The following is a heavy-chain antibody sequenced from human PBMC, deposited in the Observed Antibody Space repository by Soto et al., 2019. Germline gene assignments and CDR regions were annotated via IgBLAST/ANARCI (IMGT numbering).Heavy chain of an antibody. CDR1: GGSISSGDYY. CDR2: IYYSGST. J-gene: IGHJ5*02. D-gene: IGHD6-13*01. Sequence: ASETLSLTCTVSGGSISSGDYYWSWISQPPGKGLEWIGYIYYSGSTYYNPSLKSRVTISVDTSKNQFSLKLSSVTAADTAVYYCARERPDGSRLDPWGQGTLVTVSS. V-gene: IGHV4-30-4*01. CDR3: ARERPDGSRLDP.